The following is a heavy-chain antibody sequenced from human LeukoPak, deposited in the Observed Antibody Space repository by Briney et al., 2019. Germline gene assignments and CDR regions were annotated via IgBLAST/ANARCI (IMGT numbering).Heavy chain of an antibody. CDR3: ARDLGRYSGYAKYGRADYYDSSGYPDY. V-gene: IGHV1-69*05. J-gene: IGHJ4*02. CDR2: IIPIFGTA. D-gene: IGHD3-22*01. Sequence: SVKVSCKASGGTFSSYAISWVRQAPGQGLEWMGGIIPIFGTANYAQKFQGRVTITTDESTSTAYMELSSLRSEDTAVYYCARDLGRYSGYAKYGRADYYDSSGYPDYWGQGTLVTVSS. CDR1: GGTFSSYA.